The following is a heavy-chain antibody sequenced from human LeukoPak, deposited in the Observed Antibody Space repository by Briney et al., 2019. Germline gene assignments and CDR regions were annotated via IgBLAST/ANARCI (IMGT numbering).Heavy chain of an antibody. J-gene: IGHJ4*02. Sequence: ASVKVSCKASGYTFIDYYIHWVRQAPGQGLELMGWINPNIGVTTYAQRFQGRVTMTRDTSNSTAYMDISRLRSDDTAVYFCARGPLRLGDLSTLWGQGTLVTVSS. CDR3: ARGPLRLGDLSTL. V-gene: IGHV1-2*02. CDR1: GYTFIDYY. CDR2: INPNIGVT. D-gene: IGHD3-16*02.